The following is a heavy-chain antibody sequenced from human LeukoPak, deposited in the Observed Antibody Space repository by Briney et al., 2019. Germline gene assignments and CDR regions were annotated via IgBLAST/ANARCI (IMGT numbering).Heavy chain of an antibody. J-gene: IGHJ5*02. CDR3: AREAYSNYGLPLSKNAFDP. CDR2: IIPMFGTA. CDR1: GGTFSSYA. V-gene: IGHV1-69*05. D-gene: IGHD4-11*01. Sequence: SVNVSCKASGGTFSSYAFTWVRQAPGQGLEWMGGIIPMFGTANYAQKFQGRVTITTDESTSTAYMELSSLRSEDTAVYYCAREAYSNYGLPLSKNAFDPWGQGTLVTVSS.